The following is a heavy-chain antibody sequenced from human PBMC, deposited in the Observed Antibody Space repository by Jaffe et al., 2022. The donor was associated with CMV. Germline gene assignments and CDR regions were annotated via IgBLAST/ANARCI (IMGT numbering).Heavy chain of an antibody. Sequence: QVQLQESGPGLVKTSETLSLTCTVSGGSFRAYYWNWIRQPPGKGLEWIGHSDYSGSAKYNPSLKSRVTISVDMSKNQVSLNLTSVTTADTAVYYCAREVPRYCSSLNCYRLYFDLWGRGTRVRVSS. V-gene: IGHV4-59*01. CDR3: AREVPRYCSSLNCYRLYFDL. J-gene: IGHJ2*01. CDR2: SDYSGSA. D-gene: IGHD2-2*01. CDR1: GGSFRAYY.